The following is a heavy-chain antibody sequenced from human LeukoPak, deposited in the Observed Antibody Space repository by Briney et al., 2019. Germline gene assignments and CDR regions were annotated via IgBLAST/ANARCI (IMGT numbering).Heavy chain of an antibody. CDR3: ARDHHGYPYYYMDV. D-gene: IGHD5-18*01. CDR1: GFTFDDYG. V-gene: IGHV3-20*04. Sequence: TGGSLRLSCVASGFTFDDYGMSWVRQAPGKGLEWVSGINWNGGSTGYADSVKGRFTISRDNAKNSLYLQMNSLRAEDTALYYCARDHHGYPYYYMDVWGKGTTVTVSS. J-gene: IGHJ6*03. CDR2: INWNGGST.